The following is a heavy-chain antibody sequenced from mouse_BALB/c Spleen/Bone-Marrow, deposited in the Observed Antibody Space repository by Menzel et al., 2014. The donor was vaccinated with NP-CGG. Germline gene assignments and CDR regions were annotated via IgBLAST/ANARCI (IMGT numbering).Heavy chain of an antibody. V-gene: IGHV14-3*02. CDR2: IDPANGNT. J-gene: IGHJ1*01. D-gene: IGHD2-14*01. Sequence: VHLQHPGAELVKPGASVKLSCTASGFNIKDTYMHWVKQRPEQGLEWIGRIDPANGNTKYDPKFQGKATITADTSSNTACLQLSSLTAEDSGVYYCGSYRYGGYFDVWGAGAAVTVA. CDR1: GFNIKDTY. CDR3: GSYRYGGYFDV.